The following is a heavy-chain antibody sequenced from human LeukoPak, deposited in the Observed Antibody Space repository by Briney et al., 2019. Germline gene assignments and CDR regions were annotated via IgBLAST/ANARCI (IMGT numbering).Heavy chain of an antibody. J-gene: IGHJ6*03. CDR2: IKQDESEK. D-gene: IGHD2-2*02. CDR3: ARGGYCTSANCYTYSYHMDV. CDR1: RFTFSSYW. V-gene: IGHV3-7*01. Sequence: PGGSLRLSCAASRFTFSSYWMNWVRQAPGKGLEWVANIKQDESEKYYVDSVKGRFTISRDNAKNSLYLQMNNLRAEDTAVYYCARGGYCTSANCYTYSYHMDVWGKGTTVTVSS.